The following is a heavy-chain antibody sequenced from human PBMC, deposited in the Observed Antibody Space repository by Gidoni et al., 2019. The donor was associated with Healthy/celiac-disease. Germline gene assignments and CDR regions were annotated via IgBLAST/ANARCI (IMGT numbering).Heavy chain of an antibody. J-gene: IGHJ5*02. D-gene: IGHD1-1*01. Sequence: EVKKPGSSGKVSCKASGGTFSSYAISWVRPAPGQGIEWMGGIIPIFGTANYAQKFQGSVTITAYKSTSTAYMELISLRSADTAVYYCARDQGELDTGPWGQGTPVTVSS. V-gene: IGHV1-69*06. CDR3: ARDQGELDTGP. CDR1: GGTFSSYA. CDR2: IIPIFGTA.